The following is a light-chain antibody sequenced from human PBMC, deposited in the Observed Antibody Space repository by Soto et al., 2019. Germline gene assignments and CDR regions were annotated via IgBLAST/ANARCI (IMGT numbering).Light chain of an antibody. J-gene: IGKJ1*01. Sequence: DIQMTQSPPTLSATAGDRVTITCRASQSISAWLAWYQKKPGKAPKLLIYDASNLASGVPSRFSGSGSGTEFTLTISNLQPEDFATYYCQQYENYWTFGQGTKV. V-gene: IGKV1-5*01. CDR1: QSISAW. CDR3: QQYENYWT. CDR2: DAS.